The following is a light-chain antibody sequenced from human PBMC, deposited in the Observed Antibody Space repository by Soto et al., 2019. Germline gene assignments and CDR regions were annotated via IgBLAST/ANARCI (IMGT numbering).Light chain of an antibody. CDR2: KVS. V-gene: IGKV2-30*01. J-gene: IGKJ5*01. CDR3: MQATHWPIT. CDR1: QSLVYTDGNTY. Sequence: DIVMTQTPLSVSVTFGHPASICGSSWQSLVYTDGNTYLSWFQQRPGQSPRRLIYKVSNRDSGVPDRFSGSGSGTDFTLKISRVEAEDVAIYYCMQATHWPITFGQGTRLEIK.